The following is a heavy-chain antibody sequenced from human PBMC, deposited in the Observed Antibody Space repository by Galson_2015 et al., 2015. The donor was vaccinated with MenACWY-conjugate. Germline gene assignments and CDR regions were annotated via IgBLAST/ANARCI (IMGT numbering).Heavy chain of an antibody. D-gene: IGHD2-15*01. CDR2: IKCRTDGGTT. CDR3: TRDRDVGGSRWWFDP. J-gene: IGHJ5*02. V-gene: IGHV3-15*01. Sequence: SLRLSCATSGPTFSNVWMSWVRQAPGKGLEWVARIKCRTDGGTTDYATPVKGRFTILRDDSAKALYPQMNSLKIEDTAMYFCTRDRDVGGSRWWFDPWGQGTLVTVSS. CDR1: GPTFSNVW.